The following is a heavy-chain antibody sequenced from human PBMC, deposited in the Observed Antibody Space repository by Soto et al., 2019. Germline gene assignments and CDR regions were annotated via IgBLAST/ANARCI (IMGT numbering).Heavy chain of an antibody. CDR2: MNPNSGNT. J-gene: IGHJ5*02. CDR1: GYTFTSYD. CDR3: ASGSIAVAGTHWLDP. D-gene: IGHD6-19*01. Sequence: QVQLVQSGAEVKKPGASVKVSCKASGYTFTSYDINWVRQATGQGLEWMGWMNPNSGNTGYAQKFAGRVTMTRSNAICTAYMELSSLRSEDTAVYYCASGSIAVAGTHWLDPWGQGTLVTVSS. V-gene: IGHV1-8*01.